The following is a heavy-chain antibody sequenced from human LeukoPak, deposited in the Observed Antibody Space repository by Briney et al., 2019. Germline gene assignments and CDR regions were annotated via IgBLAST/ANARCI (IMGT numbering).Heavy chain of an antibody. D-gene: IGHD6-19*01. V-gene: IGHV3-21*01. CDR2: ISSSSSYI. CDR1: GFTVSSNY. J-gene: IGHJ4*02. Sequence: KSGGSLRLSCAASGFTVSSNYMSWVRQAPGKGLEWVSSISSSSSYIYYADSVKGRFTISRDNAKNSLYLQMNSLRAEDTAVYYCARDLSSSSGWYVPFENWGQGTLVTVSS. CDR3: ARDLSSSSGWYVPFEN.